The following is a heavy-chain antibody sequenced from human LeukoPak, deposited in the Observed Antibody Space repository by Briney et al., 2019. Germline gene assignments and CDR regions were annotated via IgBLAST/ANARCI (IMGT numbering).Heavy chain of an antibody. CDR1: GFTFSSYG. Sequence: PGGSLRLSCAASGFTFSSYGMRWVRQAPGKGLEWVAVIWYDGSNKYYADSVKGRFTISRDNSKNTLYLQMNSLRAEDTAVYYCAKDPSGGYYYFDYWGQGTLVTVSS. V-gene: IGHV3-33*06. CDR3: AKDPSGGYYYFDY. CDR2: IWYDGSNK. D-gene: IGHD5-12*01. J-gene: IGHJ4*02.